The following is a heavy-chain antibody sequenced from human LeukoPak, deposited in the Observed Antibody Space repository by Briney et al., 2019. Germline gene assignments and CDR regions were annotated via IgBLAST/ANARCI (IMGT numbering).Heavy chain of an antibody. V-gene: IGHV4-34*01. CDR1: GGSFSGYY. Sequence: TSETLSLTCAVYGGSFSGYYWSWIRQPPGKGLEWIGEINHSGSTNYNPSLKSRVTISVDTSKNQFSLKLSSVTAADTAVYYCARGRRITMIVVVITTSWFDPWGQGTLVTVSS. CDR2: INHSGST. J-gene: IGHJ5*02. D-gene: IGHD3-22*01. CDR3: ARGRRITMIVVVITTSWFDP.